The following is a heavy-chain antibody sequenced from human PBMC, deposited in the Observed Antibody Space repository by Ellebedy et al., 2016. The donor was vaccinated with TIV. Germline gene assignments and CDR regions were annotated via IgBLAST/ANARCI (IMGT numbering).Heavy chain of an antibody. CDR3: ARILARGIIITGDYLDH. CDR2: IYSAGST. D-gene: IGHD3-10*01. J-gene: IGHJ4*02. CDR1: GITVNSSY. V-gene: IGHV3-53*01. Sequence: GESLKISXAASGITVNSSYMSWVRQPPGQGLEWISVIYSAGSTNYADSVKGRFTISRDNSKNTLSLQMDSLRAEDTAVYYCARILARGIIITGDYLDHWGQGTPVTVSS.